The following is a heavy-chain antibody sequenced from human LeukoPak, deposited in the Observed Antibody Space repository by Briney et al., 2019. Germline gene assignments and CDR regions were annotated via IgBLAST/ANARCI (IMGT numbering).Heavy chain of an antibody. Sequence: SVTLSLTCAVYDGSFSSYYWTWIRQSPGKGLEWIGEINHSGSTNFNPSLRSRVTISLDTSKNQFSLRLSSVTAADTAVYYFAREYCSDVSCHDNWFDPWGQGTLVIVSS. CDR1: DGSFSSYY. CDR3: AREYCSDVSCHDNWFDP. V-gene: IGHV4-34*01. J-gene: IGHJ5*02. CDR2: INHSGST. D-gene: IGHD2-15*01.